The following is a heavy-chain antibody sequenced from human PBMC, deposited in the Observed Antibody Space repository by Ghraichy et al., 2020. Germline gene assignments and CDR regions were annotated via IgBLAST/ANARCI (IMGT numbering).Heavy chain of an antibody. D-gene: IGHD3-3*01. CDR2: IIPIFGTA. J-gene: IGHJ6*02. V-gene: IGHV1-69*13. Sequence: SVKVSCKGSGGTFNTYAVYWVRQAPEQGLEWMGGIIPIFGTANYAQSFQGRVRITADESTSTAYMEVSSLRSEDTAVYYCAVVSFGVVRGRPGYFYYYGMDVWGQGTTVTVSS. CDR3: AVVSFGVVRGRPGYFYYYGMDV. CDR1: GGTFNTYA.